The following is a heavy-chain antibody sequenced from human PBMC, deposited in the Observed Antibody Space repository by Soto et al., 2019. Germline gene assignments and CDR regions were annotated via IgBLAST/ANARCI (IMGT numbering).Heavy chain of an antibody. CDR3: ARDGGSHGPSYFDS. CDR2: IWYDGSIK. V-gene: IGHV3-33*01. CDR1: GSTFSYYG. Sequence: VHLVESGGGVVQPGRSLRLSCAASGSTFSYYGMNWVRQAPGKGPEWVAVIWYDGSIKYYAESVKGRFSTSRDNSKNTLYLNMNSLRTEDTAVYYCARDGGSHGPSYFDSWGQGSQVIVSS. D-gene: IGHD3-16*01. J-gene: IGHJ4*02.